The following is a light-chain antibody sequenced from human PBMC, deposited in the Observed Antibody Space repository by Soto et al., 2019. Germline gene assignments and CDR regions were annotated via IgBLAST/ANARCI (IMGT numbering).Light chain of an antibody. V-gene: IGKV3-15*01. CDR3: KQYNNWWT. CDR2: GAS. CDR1: QSVSNN. Sequence: EIVMTQSPATLSVSPGERATLSCRASQSVSNNLAWYQKKPGQAPRLLIYGASTRATGIPARFSGSGSGTEFTLTISRLKSEDFAVYYCKQYNNWWTFGQGTRVEIK. J-gene: IGKJ1*01.